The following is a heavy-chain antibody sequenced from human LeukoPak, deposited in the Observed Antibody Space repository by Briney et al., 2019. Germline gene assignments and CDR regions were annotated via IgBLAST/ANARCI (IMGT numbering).Heavy chain of an antibody. CDR2: IGASGATT. Sequence: GGSLTLSCAVSGLTFKKYAMNWVRQGPRKGLEWVSGIGASGATTYYADSVKGRFTISRDNSKNTLFLQLKSLRADDTGVYFCAKDLEAVAGTIVIDYWGQGTPVTVSS. CDR3: AKDLEAVAGTIVIDY. V-gene: IGHV3-23*01. D-gene: IGHD6-19*01. CDR1: GLTFKKYA. J-gene: IGHJ4*02.